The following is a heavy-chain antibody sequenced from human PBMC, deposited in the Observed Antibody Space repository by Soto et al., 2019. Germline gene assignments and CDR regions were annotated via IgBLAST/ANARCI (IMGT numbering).Heavy chain of an antibody. D-gene: IGHD2-2*02. Sequence: SETLSLTCTVSGGSVSSGSYYWSWIRQPPGKGLEWIGYIYYSGSTNYNPSLKSRATISVDTSKNQFSLKLSSVTAADTAVYYCARDIVVVPAAISWFDPWGQGTLVTVSS. V-gene: IGHV4-61*01. CDR3: ARDIVVVPAAISWFDP. CDR1: GGSVSSGSYY. J-gene: IGHJ5*02. CDR2: IYYSGST.